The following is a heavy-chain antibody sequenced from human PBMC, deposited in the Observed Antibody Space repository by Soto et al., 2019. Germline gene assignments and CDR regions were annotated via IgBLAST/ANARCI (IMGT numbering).Heavy chain of an antibody. V-gene: IGHV4-4*07. Sequence: ETLSRTGPVSGGSISSYYWSWIRQPAGKGLEWIGRIYTSGSTNYNPSLKSRVTMSVDTSKNQFSLKLSSVTAADTAVYYCARDTIAAAGTESNYYYYGMDVWGQGTTVTVSS. J-gene: IGHJ6*02. CDR2: IYTSGST. CDR1: GGSISSYY. D-gene: IGHD6-13*01. CDR3: ARDTIAAAGTESNYYYYGMDV.